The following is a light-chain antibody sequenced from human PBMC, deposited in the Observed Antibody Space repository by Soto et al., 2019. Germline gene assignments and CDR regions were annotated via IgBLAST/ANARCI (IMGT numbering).Light chain of an antibody. J-gene: IGLJ3*02. V-gene: IGLV1-40*01. CDR2: GDS. CDR3: QSYDSSLSAGV. CDR1: NSNIGTGYD. Sequence: QSVLTQPPSVSGAPGQRVTISCTGSNSNIGTGYDVHWYQQFPGTAPKLVIYGDSHRPSGVPDRFSGSKSGTSASLAITGLQAEDEADYYCQSYDSSLSAGVFGGGTKLTVL.